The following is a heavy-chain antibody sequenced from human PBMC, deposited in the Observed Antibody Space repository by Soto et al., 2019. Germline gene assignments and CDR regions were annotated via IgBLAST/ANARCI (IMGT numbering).Heavy chain of an antibody. CDR2: ISGSGIST. CDR3: AKEPVGPDWYFDL. V-gene: IGHV3-23*01. J-gene: IGHJ2*01. CDR1: GFTFRSYA. Sequence: DVQLLESGGGLVQPGGSLRLSCAASGFTFRSYAMSWVRQAPGKGLEWVSGISGSGISTHYADSVKGRFTVSRDNSTTTLYLQMNSLRAEDTAVYNCAKEPVGPDWYFDLWGRGTLVTVSS.